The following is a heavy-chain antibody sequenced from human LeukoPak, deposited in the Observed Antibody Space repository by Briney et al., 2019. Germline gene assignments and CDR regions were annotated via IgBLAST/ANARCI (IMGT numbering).Heavy chain of an antibody. CDR2: IYHSGNT. D-gene: IGHD1-26*01. Sequence: PSETLSLTCTVSGGSISSGNYWGWIRQPPGKGLEWIGSIYHSGNTYYSPSLKSRVTISLDTSKNHFSLKLSSVTAADTAIYYCARDRSSGSYFDYWGQGTLVTVSS. CDR1: GGSISSGNY. CDR3: ARDRSSGSYFDY. V-gene: IGHV4-38-2*02. J-gene: IGHJ4*02.